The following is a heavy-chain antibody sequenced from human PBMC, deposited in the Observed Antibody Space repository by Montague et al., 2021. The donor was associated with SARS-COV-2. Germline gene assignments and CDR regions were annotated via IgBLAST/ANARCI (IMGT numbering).Heavy chain of an antibody. CDR1: GGSFSSYY. Sequence: SETLSLTCAVYGGSFSSYYWSWIRQRPGTGLEWSGEINHSGSTNYNPTLKSRVTITVDTSTTQYSLKLSSVTAADAAVYYCARARQDVVVPAPRIGAYYYYYYMDHWGKGTTVTVSS. V-gene: IGHV4-34*01. D-gene: IGHD2-2*01. CDR2: INHSGST. CDR3: ARARQDVVVPAPRIGAYYYYYYMDH. J-gene: IGHJ6*03.